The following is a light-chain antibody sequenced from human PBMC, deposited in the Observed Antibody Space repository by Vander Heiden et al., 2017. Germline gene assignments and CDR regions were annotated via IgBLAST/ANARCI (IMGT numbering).Light chain of an antibody. CDR1: SSNIGNND. V-gene: IGLV1-47*02. CDR3: AAWDDSLSGPV. Sequence: QPVLTQPPSASGTPGQTVTISCSRSSSNIGNNDIYWYQQLPGTAPKLLIYSNNQRSSGVPDRFSGSKSSTSSSLAISGLRYEDEADYYCAAWDDSLSGPVFGGGTKLTVL. J-gene: IGLJ3*02. CDR2: SNN.